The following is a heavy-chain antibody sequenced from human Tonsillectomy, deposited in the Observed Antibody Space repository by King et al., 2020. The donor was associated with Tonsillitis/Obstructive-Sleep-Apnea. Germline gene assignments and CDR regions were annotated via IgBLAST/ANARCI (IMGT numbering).Heavy chain of an antibody. CDR3: AKDGAPSPYGDFFDP. J-gene: IGHJ5*02. Sequence: VQLVESGGGLVQPGGSLRLSCAASGFTFSRYAMSWVRQAPGKGLEWVSAISGSGGSTYYADSVKGRFIISRDNSKNTLFLQMNSLRAEDTAVYYCAKDGAPSPYGDFFDPWGQGTLVTVSS. V-gene: IGHV3-23*04. D-gene: IGHD4-17*01. CDR2: ISGSGGST. CDR1: GFTFSRYA.